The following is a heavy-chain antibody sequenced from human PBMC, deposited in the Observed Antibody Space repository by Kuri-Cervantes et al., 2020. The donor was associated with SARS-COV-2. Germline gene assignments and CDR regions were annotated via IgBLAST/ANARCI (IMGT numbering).Heavy chain of an antibody. CDR1: GFSLNTGGVG. CDR2: IHWTGDQ. V-gene: IGHV2-5*01. CDR3: AHKRPFYDSVWMAKRDAFDV. Sequence: SGPTLVKPTQTLTLTCTFSGFSLNTGGVGVAWIRQPPGKALEWLGLIHWTGDQRYSPSLKSRLTITTGTASNQVVLTLTNMDAADTATYFCAHKRPFYDSVWMAKRDAFDVWGQGTMVTVSS. J-gene: IGHJ3*01. D-gene: IGHD3-16*01.